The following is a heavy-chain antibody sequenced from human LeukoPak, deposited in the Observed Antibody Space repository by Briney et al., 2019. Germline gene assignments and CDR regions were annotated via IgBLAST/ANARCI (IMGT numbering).Heavy chain of an antibody. D-gene: IGHD2-21*01. Sequence: AGGSLRLSCAASGFTFSSYAMSWVRQAPGKGLKRVSAISGSGGSTYYADSVKGRFTISRDNSKNTLYLQMNSLRAEDTAVYYCAKALAPYYFDYWGQGTLVTVSS. CDR3: AKALAPYYFDY. J-gene: IGHJ4*02. CDR1: GFTFSSYA. CDR2: ISGSGGST. V-gene: IGHV3-23*01.